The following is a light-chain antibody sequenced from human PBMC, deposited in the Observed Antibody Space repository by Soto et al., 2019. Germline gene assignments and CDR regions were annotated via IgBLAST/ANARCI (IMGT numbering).Light chain of an antibody. CDR2: KAS. Sequence: DIQMTQSPSSLSASVGDRVTITCRASQSISSYLNWYQQKPGKAPKLLIYKASTLKSGVPSRFSGSGSGTEFTLTISSLQPDDFATYYCQYYNSYSWTFGQGTKVDIK. J-gene: IGKJ1*01. CDR1: QSISSY. V-gene: IGKV1-5*03. CDR3: QYYNSYSWT.